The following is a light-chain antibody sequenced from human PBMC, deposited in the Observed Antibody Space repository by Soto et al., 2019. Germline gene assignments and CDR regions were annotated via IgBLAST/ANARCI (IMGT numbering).Light chain of an antibody. CDR1: QRIDTW. CDR3: QQYETFSPWT. Sequence: DIQMTQSPSILSASVGDRVTITCRASQRIDTWLAWYQQKPGTAPKLLIYKATTLQSGVPSRFSGSGSGTEFTLAISSLEPDDFATYYCQQYETFSPWTFGQGTKGDIK. V-gene: IGKV1-5*03. J-gene: IGKJ1*01. CDR2: KAT.